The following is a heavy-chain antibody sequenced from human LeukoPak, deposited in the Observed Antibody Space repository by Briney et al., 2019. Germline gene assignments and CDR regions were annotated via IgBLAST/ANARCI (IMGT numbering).Heavy chain of an antibody. V-gene: IGHV3-33*01. J-gene: IGHJ6*02. D-gene: IGHD2-15*01. CDR1: GFTFSSYG. CDR2: IWYDGSNK. CDR3: ARTGGLGYCSGGSCYPMGYYYGMDV. Sequence: PGRSLRLSCAASGFTFSSYGMHWVRQAPGKGLEWVAVIWYDGSNKYYADSVKGRFTIPRDNSKNKLYLQMNSLRAEDTAVYYCARTGGLGYCSGGSCYPMGYYYGMDVWGQGTTVTVSS.